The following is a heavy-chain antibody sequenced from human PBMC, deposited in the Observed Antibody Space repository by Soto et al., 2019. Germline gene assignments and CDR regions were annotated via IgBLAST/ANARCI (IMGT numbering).Heavy chain of an antibody. CDR3: ARDSGSSSDYYGMDV. CDR2: ISSSSSYI. Sequence: EVQLVDSGGGLVKPGGSLRLSCAASGFIFTSYSMNWVRQAPGKGLEWVSSISSSSSYIYYADSVKGRFTISRDNAKNSLYLQMSSLRAEDTAMYYCARDSGSSSDYYGMDVWGQGTTVTVSS. J-gene: IGHJ6*02. V-gene: IGHV3-21*01. D-gene: IGHD6-13*01. CDR1: GFIFTSYS.